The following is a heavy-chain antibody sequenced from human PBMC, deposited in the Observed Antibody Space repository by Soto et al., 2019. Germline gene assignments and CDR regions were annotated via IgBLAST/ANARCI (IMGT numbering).Heavy chain of an antibody. J-gene: IGHJ6*02. D-gene: IGHD2-2*02. Sequence: GGSLRLSCAASGFTFSSYAMSWVRQAPGKGLEWVSAISCSGGSTYYADSVKGRFTISRDNSKNTLYLQMNSLRAGDTDVYYCAKDHLVYCSSTSCYMGPYYGMDVWGQGTTVTVSS. CDR3: AKDHLVYCSSTSCYMGPYYGMDV. V-gene: IGHV3-23*01. CDR2: ISCSGGST. CDR1: GFTFSSYA.